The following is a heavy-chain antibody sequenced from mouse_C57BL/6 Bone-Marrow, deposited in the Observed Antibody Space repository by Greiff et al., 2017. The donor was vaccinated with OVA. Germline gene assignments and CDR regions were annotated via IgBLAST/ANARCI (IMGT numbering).Heavy chain of an antibody. V-gene: IGHV3-6*01. CDR1: GYSITSGYY. CDR3: ARTYYYGSSYPDY. Sequence: ESGPGLVKPSQSLSLTCSVTGYSITSGYYWNWIRQFPGNKLEWMGYISYDGSNNYNPSLKNRISITRDTSKNQFFLKLNSVTTEDTATYYCARTYYYGSSYPDYWGQGTTLTVSS. D-gene: IGHD1-1*01. J-gene: IGHJ2*01. CDR2: ISYDGSN.